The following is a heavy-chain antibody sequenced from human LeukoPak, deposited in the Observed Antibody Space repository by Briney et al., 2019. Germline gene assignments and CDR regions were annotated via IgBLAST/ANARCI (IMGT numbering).Heavy chain of an antibody. CDR1: GGSISSYY. V-gene: IGHV4-59*01. J-gene: IGHJ6*02. CDR2: IYYSGST. Sequence: SETLSLTCTVSGGSISSYYWSWIRQPPGKGLEWIGYIYYSGSTRYNPSLKSRVTISVDTSKNQFSLKLSSVTTEDTAVYYCARDLDTVTTSSPYYYGMDVWGQGTTVTVSS. CDR3: ARDLDTVTTSSPYYYGMDV. D-gene: IGHD4-17*01.